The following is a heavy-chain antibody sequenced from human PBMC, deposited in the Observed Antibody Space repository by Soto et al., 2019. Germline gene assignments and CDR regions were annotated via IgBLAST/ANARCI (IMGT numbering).Heavy chain of an antibody. D-gene: IGHD2-2*01. V-gene: IGHV4-61*01. J-gene: IGHJ5*02. CDR3: ARWCAAYCSRTMGVGTDWFDP. CDR2: IYYSGST. Sequence: PSETLSLTCTVSGGSVSSGSYYWSWIRQPPGKGLEWIGYIYYSGSTNYNPSLKSRVTISVDTSKNQFSLKLSSVTAADTAVYYCARWCAAYCSRTMGVGTDWFDPWGQGTLVTVSS. CDR1: GGSVSSGSYY.